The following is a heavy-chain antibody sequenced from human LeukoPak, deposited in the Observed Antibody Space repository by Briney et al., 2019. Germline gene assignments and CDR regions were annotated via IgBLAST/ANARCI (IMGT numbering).Heavy chain of an antibody. J-gene: IGHJ6*03. CDR3: ARGWSYGPLTNYYYMDV. CDR2: IIPIFGTA. D-gene: IGHD2-15*01. Sequence: SVKVSCKASGGTFSSYAISWVRQAPGQGLEWMGGIIPIFGTANYAQKFQGRVTITTDESTSTAYMELSSLRSEDTAVYYCARGWSYGPLTNYYYMDVWGKGTTVTVSS. V-gene: IGHV1-69*05. CDR1: GGTFSSYA.